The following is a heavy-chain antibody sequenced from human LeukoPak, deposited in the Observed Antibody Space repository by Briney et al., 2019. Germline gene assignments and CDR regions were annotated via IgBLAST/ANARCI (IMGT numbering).Heavy chain of an antibody. CDR1: GDSVSSNSAA. CDR3: ARDRGIAAAGTYYYYGMDV. J-gene: IGHJ6*02. V-gene: IGHV6-1*01. D-gene: IGHD6-13*01. Sequence: SQTLSLTCAISGDSVSSNSAAWNWIRQSPSRGLEGLGRTYYRSKWYNDYAASVKSRITINPDTSKNQFSLQLNSVTPEDTAVYYCARDRGIAAAGTYYYYGMDVWGQGTTVTVSS. CDR2: TYYRSKWYN.